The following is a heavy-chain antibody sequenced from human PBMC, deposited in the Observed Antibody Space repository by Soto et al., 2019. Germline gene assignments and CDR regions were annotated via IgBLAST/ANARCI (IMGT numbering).Heavy chain of an antibody. CDR2: IYYSGSA. D-gene: IGHD3-10*01. Sequence: SETLSLTCTVSGDSVTSVSDYWSWIRQPPGKGLEWIGYIYYSGSADYNPSLGSRVTISIDTSKNQFSLKLASVTAADTAVYYCARGVGFGYYYYHMDLWGQGTTVTVS. CDR3: ARGVGFGYYYYHMDL. J-gene: IGHJ6*02. CDR1: GDSVTSVSDY. V-gene: IGHV4-61*01.